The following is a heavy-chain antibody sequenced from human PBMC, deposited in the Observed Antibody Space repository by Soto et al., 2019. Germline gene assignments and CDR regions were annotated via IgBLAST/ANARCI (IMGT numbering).Heavy chain of an antibody. V-gene: IGHV4-31*03. CDR3: ASSKAAVFDY. CDR1: GCSISSGGYY. CDR2: IYYSGST. J-gene: IGHJ4*02. Sequence: PXETLSLPCTVSGCSISSGGYYWSWIRQHPGKGLEWIGYIYYSGSTYYNPSLKSRVTISVDTSKNQFSLKLSSVTAADTAVYYCASSKAAVFDYWGQGSLVTVSS. D-gene: IGHD6-25*01.